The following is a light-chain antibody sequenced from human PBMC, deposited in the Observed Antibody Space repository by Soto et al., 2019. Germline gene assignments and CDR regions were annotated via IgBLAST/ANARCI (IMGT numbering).Light chain of an antibody. Sequence: DIQMTQSPSTLSASVGDRVAITCRASQSISSWLAWYQQKPGEAPKILIYKASSLETGVPSRFSGSGSGTEFTLTISSLQPDDFATYYCQQYDYYPYTFGQGTKLDIK. CDR3: QQYDYYPYT. CDR2: KAS. J-gene: IGKJ2*01. CDR1: QSISSW. V-gene: IGKV1-5*03.